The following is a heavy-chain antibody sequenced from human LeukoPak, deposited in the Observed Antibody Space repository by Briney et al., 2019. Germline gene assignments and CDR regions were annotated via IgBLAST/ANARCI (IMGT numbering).Heavy chain of an antibody. CDR3: AKDNRNYGDYVRDHRGGYFDY. J-gene: IGHJ4*02. CDR2: ITYDGSNK. D-gene: IGHD4-17*01. CDR1: GFTFNTYD. Sequence: GGSLRLSCAASGFTFNTYDIHWVRQAPGKGLEWVAVITYDGSNKYYADFVKGRFTISRDNSKNTLYLQMSSLRAEDTAVYYCAKDNRNYGDYVRDHRGGYFDYWGQGTLVTVSS. V-gene: IGHV3-30*18.